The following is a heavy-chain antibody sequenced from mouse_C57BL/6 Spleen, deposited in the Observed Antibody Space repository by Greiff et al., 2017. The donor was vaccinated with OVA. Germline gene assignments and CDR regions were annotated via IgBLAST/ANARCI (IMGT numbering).Heavy chain of an antibody. CDR1: GFSFNTYA. Sequence: EVQRVESGGGLVQPKGSLKLSCAASGFSFNTYAMNWVRQAPGKGLEWVARIRSKSNNYATYYADSVKDRFTISRDDSESMLYLQMNNLKTEDTAMYYCVRHGGKNYYAMDYWGQGTSVTVSS. J-gene: IGHJ4*01. V-gene: IGHV10-1*01. D-gene: IGHD2-1*01. CDR3: VRHGGKNYYAMDY. CDR2: IRSKSNNYAT.